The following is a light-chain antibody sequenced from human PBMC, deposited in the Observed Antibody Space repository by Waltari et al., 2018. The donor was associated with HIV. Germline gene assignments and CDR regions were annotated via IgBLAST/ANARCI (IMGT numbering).Light chain of an antibody. CDR1: QNIGKT. CDR2: EAS. Sequence: DIQMTQSPSSVSVAVVGTVSINCRASQNIGKTLAWYQLKSNKAPRLLIYEASRLDDGVPARFSGSGSKSNFSLDITNLQSEDHGIYICQQAKTFPHTFAGGTRVE. J-gene: IGKJ4*01. V-gene: IGKV1-12*01. CDR3: QQAKTFPHT.